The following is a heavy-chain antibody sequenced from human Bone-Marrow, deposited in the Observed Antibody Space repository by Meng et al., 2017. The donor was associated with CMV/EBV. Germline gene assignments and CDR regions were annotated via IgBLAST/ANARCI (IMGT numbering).Heavy chain of an antibody. CDR1: GYTFIDYY. V-gene: IGHV1-2*02. Sequence: GGSLRLSCKASGYTFIDYYIHWVRQAPGQGLEWLGWIHPNTGGTNYAQKFQGRVTMTRDTSIGTANMELSRLRSDDTAVDYCARALCVNGVCLREGNWFDPWGQGTLVTVSS. CDR2: IHPNTGGT. J-gene: IGHJ5*02. D-gene: IGHD2-8*01. CDR3: ARALCVNGVCLREGNWFDP.